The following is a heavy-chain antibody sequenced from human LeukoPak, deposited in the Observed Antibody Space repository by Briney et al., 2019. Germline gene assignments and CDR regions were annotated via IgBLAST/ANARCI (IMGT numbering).Heavy chain of an antibody. CDR1: VGSTNNYF. V-gene: IGHV4-4*07. CDR2: VNPYGTS. Sequence: KPSETLSLTCSVSVGSTNNYFWSWIRQSAGKGLEWIGRVNPYGTSNYNPSLKSRVTMSVDTSKNLVSLRLTSLTAADTAVYYCARDRRPRAVAGAYVSYGMDVWGQGTTVTVSS. D-gene: IGHD6-19*01. J-gene: IGHJ6*02. CDR3: ARDRRPRAVAGAYVSYGMDV.